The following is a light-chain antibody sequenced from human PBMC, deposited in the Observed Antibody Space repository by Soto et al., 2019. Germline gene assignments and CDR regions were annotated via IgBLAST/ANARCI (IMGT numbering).Light chain of an antibody. CDR3: SSYTSSVTLV. Sequence: QSALTQPASVSGSPGQSITISCTGTSSDVGGYNSVSWYQQYPGKAPKLIIYEVTYRPSGVSNRFSGSKSGNTASLTISGLQAEDEADYYCSSYTSSVTLVFGEGTQLTV. CDR2: EVT. V-gene: IGLV2-14*01. J-gene: IGLJ3*02. CDR1: SSDVGGYNS.